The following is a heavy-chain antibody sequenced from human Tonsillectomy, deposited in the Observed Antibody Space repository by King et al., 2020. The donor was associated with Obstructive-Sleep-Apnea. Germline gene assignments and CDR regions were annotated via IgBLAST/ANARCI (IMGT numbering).Heavy chain of an antibody. CDR1: GFTFSSYA. CDR2: ISGSGGST. V-gene: IGHV3-23*04. Sequence: VQLVESGGGLVQPGGSLRLSCAASGFTFSSYAMSWVRQAPGKGLEWVSAISGSGGSTYYADSVEGRFPISRDNSKNTLYLQMNSLRAEDTAVYYCAKDRIMGYYDSSGYYGVDYWGQGTLVTVSS. CDR3: AKDRIMGYYDSSGYYGVDY. D-gene: IGHD3-22*01. J-gene: IGHJ4*02.